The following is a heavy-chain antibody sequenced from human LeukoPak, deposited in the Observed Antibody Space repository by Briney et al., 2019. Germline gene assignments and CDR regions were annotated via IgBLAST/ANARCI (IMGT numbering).Heavy chain of an antibody. CDR3: AKGFYGSGMPDHPPGY. D-gene: IGHD3-10*01. Sequence: GGSLRLSCAASGFTYDDYAMHWVRQAPGKGLEWVSLISWDGGSTYYADSVKGRFTISRDNSKNSLYLQMNSLRAEDTALYYCAKGFYGSGMPDHPPGYWGQGTLVTVSS. CDR2: ISWDGGST. CDR1: GFTYDDYA. J-gene: IGHJ4*02. V-gene: IGHV3-43D*03.